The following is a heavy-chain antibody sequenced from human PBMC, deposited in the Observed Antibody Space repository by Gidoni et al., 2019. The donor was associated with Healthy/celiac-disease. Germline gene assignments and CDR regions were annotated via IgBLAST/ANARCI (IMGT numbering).Heavy chain of an antibody. Sequence: QVQLQQWGAGLLKPSETLSLTCAVYGGSFSGYYWSWIRQPPGKGLEWIGEINHSGSTNYNPSLKSRVTISVDTSKNQFSLKLSSVTAADTAVYYCARAKGDITMGWYWGQGTLVTVSS. CDR2: INHSGST. CDR1: GGSFSGYY. D-gene: IGHD3-10*01. J-gene: IGHJ4*02. CDR3: ARAKGDITMGWY. V-gene: IGHV4-34*01.